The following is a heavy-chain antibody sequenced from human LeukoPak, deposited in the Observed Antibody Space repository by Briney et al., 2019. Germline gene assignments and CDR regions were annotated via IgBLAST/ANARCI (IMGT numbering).Heavy chain of an antibody. CDR2: ISAYNGNT. V-gene: IGHV1-18*01. D-gene: IGHD1-26*01. Sequence: ASVKVSCKASGYTFTSYGISWVRQAPGQGLEWMGWISAYNGNTNYAQKLHGRVTMNTQTSKSTAYMELRSLRSDDTAVYYCARKEWELRTGVFDYWGQGTLVTVSS. CDR3: ARKEWELRTGVFDY. CDR1: GYTFTSYG. J-gene: IGHJ4*02.